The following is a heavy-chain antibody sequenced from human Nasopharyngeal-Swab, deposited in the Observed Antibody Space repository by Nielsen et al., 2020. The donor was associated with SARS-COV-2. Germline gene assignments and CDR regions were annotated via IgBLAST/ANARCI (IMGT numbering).Heavy chain of an antibody. J-gene: IGHJ6*02. CDR1: GYTFTSYD. Sequence: ASVKVSCKASGYTFTSYDINWVRQATGQGLEWMGWMNPDSGNTGYAQKFQGRVTMTRNTSISTAYMELSSLRSEDTAVYYCASATGTTVWYYNYGLDVWCQGTTVTVSS. CDR3: ASATGTTVWYYNYGLDV. CDR2: MNPDSGNT. D-gene: IGHD1-1*01. V-gene: IGHV1-8*01.